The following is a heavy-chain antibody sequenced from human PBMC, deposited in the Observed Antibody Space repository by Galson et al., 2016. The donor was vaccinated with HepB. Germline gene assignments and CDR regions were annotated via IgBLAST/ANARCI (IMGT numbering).Heavy chain of an antibody. V-gene: IGHV3-23*01. J-gene: IGHJ4*02. CDR1: GFTFSSSS. CDR3: AKGGDSDN. Sequence: SLRLSCAASGFTFSSSSMSWVRQAPGKGLEWVSSIDGKDDTTYYADSVKGRFAISRDSSKNILSLQMNSLRADATAVYYCAKGGDSDNWGQGTLVTVSS. CDR2: IDGKDDTT. D-gene: IGHD2-21*02.